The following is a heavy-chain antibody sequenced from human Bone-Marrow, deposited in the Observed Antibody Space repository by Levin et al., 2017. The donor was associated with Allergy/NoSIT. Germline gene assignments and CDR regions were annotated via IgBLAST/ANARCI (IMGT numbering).Heavy chain of an antibody. Sequence: ASVKVSCKASGYTFTSYDINWVRQATGQGLEWMGWMNPNSGNTGYAQKFQGRVTMTRNTSISTAYMELSSLRSEDTAVYYCARENSSSWYRVYNWFDPWGQGTLVTVSS. CDR1: GYTFTSYD. CDR2: MNPNSGNT. J-gene: IGHJ5*02. V-gene: IGHV1-8*01. CDR3: ARENSSSWYRVYNWFDP. D-gene: IGHD6-13*01.